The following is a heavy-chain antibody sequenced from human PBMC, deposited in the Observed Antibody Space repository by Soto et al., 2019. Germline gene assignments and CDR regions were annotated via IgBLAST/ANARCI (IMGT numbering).Heavy chain of an antibody. CDR3: ARENYYDSSGYYYVFYY. Sequence: QVQLVQSGAEVKKPGASVKVSCKAYGYTFTSYGISWVRQAPGQGLEWMGWISAYNGNTNYAQKLQGRVTMTTDTSMSTAYMELRSLRSDDTAVYYCARENYYDSSGYYYVFYYWGQGTLVTVSS. J-gene: IGHJ4*02. CDR1: GYTFTSYG. V-gene: IGHV1-18*01. CDR2: ISAYNGNT. D-gene: IGHD3-22*01.